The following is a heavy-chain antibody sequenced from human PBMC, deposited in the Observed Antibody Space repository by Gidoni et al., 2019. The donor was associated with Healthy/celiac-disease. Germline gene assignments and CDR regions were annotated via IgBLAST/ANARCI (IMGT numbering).Heavy chain of an antibody. CDR2: ISSSGSTI. J-gene: IGHJ4*02. D-gene: IGHD3-22*01. CDR3: ARDYYDSSGYYQFDY. CDR1: GFTFSSYE. Sequence: EVQLVESGGGLVQPGGSLRLSCEASGFTFSSYEMNWVRQAPGKGLEWVSYISSSGSTIYYADSVKGRFTISRDNAKNSLYLQMNSLRAEDTAVYYCARDYYDSSGYYQFDYWGQGTLVTVSS. V-gene: IGHV3-48*03.